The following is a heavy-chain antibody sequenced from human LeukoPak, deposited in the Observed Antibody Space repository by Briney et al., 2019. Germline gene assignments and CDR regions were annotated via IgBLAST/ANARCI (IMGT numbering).Heavy chain of an antibody. CDR1: GFTFSSYV. Sequence: PGGSLRLSCAASGFTFSSYVMHWVRQAPGKGLEWVAFIRYDGSNKYYSDSVKGRFTISRDNSKNTLYLQMNSLRADDTAVYYCAKDGQRVLYSSGFPYFDYWGRGTLVTVSS. J-gene: IGHJ4*02. CDR2: IRYDGSNK. D-gene: IGHD6-19*01. CDR3: AKDGQRVLYSSGFPYFDY. V-gene: IGHV3-30*02.